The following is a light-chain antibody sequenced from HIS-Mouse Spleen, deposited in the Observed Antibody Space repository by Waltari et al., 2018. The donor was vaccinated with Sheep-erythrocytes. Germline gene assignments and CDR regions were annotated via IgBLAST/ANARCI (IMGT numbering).Light chain of an antibody. Sequence: QSALTQPRSVSGSPGQSVTISCTGTSSDVGGYNYVSWYQQHPGKAPKLMIYDVSNRPPGLPDRFSGSKSGNTAALTISGLQAEDEADYYCCSYAGSYTVVFGGGTKLTVL. J-gene: IGLJ2*01. CDR1: SSDVGGYNY. CDR3: CSYAGSYTVV. V-gene: IGLV2-11*01. CDR2: DVS.